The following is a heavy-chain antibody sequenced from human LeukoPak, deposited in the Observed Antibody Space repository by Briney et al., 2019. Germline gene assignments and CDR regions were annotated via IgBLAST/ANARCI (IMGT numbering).Heavy chain of an antibody. CDR1: GFTFSSYW. CDR2: IKSDGST. CDR3: ARAPSEIGGYYPEYFRH. Sequence: GRSLRLSCAASGFTFSSYWMHWVRQAPGKGLVWVSRIKSDGSTNYADSVKGRFTISRDNAKNTVSLQMNSLRAEDTGVYYCARAPSEIGGYYPEYFRHWGQGTLVTVSS. J-gene: IGHJ1*01. V-gene: IGHV3-74*01. D-gene: IGHD3-22*01.